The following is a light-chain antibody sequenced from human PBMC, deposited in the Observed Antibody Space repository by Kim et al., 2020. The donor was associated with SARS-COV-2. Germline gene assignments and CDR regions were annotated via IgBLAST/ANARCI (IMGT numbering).Light chain of an antibody. CDR2: DAS. J-gene: IGKJ1*01. CDR3: QQRSNWTWT. Sequence: LSPGERAPLSCRASQSVSSYLAWYQQKPGQAPRLLIYDASNRATGIPARFSGSGSGTDFTLTISSLEPEDFAVYYCQQRSNWTWTFGQGTKVEIK. V-gene: IGKV3-11*01. CDR1: QSVSSY.